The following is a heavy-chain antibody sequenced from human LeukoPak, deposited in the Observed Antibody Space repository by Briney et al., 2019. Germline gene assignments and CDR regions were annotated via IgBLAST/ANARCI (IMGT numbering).Heavy chain of an antibody. CDR3: ARAVYSYGLAP. Sequence: GGSLRLSCAASRFSIISLYMTWLRQAPGKGLEWVSVIYTGGSTYYTDSVKGRFTISRDIPKNTVYLQMDNLRAEDTALYHCARAVYSYGLAPWGQGTLVTVSS. CDR2: IYTGGST. J-gene: IGHJ4*02. V-gene: IGHV3-53*01. D-gene: IGHD5-18*01. CDR1: RFSIISLY.